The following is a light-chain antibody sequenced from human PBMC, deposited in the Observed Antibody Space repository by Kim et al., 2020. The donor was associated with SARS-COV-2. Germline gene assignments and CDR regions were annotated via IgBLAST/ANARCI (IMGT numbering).Light chain of an antibody. CDR3: ASYASTSTLV. CDR1: STDVGAYNY. V-gene: IGLV2-14*03. J-gene: IGLJ2*01. CDR2: DVT. Sequence: QSALTQPASVSGSPGQSITISCTGTSTDVGAYNYVSWYKQHPGEVPKLIIYDVTDRPSGISDRFSGSKSGNTASLSISGLQADDEADYYCASYASTSTLVFGGGTQLTVL.